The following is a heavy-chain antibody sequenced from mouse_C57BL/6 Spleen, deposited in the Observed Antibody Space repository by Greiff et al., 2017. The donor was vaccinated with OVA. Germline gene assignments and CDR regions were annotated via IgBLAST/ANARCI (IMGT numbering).Heavy chain of an antibody. J-gene: IGHJ2*01. Sequence: EVKVVESGGGLVKPGGSLKLSCAASGFTFSSYTMSWVRQTPEKRLEWVATISGGGGNTYYPDSVKGRFTISRDNAKNTLYLQMSSLRSEDTALYDCARRDYGNVYFDYWGQGTTLTVSS. CDR1: GFTFSSYT. CDR3: ARRDYGNVYFDY. D-gene: IGHD2-4*01. CDR2: ISGGGGNT. V-gene: IGHV5-9*01.